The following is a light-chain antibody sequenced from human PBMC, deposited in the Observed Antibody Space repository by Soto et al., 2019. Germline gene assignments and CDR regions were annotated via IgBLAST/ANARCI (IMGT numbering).Light chain of an antibody. J-gene: IGKJ4*01. CDR3: QQYDNLPPLT. Sequence: DIQMTQSPSSLSASVGDRVTITCQASQDISNYLNWYQQKPGKAPKLLIYDASNLETGVPSRFIGSGSGTDFTSTISSLQPEDIATYYCQQYDNLPPLTFGGGTKVEIK. V-gene: IGKV1-33*01. CDR2: DAS. CDR1: QDISNY.